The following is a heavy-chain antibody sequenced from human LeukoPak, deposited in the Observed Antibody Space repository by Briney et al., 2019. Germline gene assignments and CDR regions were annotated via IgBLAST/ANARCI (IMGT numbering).Heavy chain of an antibody. CDR3: AKAESYCGGDCYLLDAFDI. Sequence: PGGSLRLSCAASGFTFSSYGMSWVRQAPGKGLEWVSAISGSGGSTYYADSVKGRFTISRDNSKNTLYLQMNSLRAEDTAVYYCAKAESYCGGDCYLLDAFDIWGQGTMVTVSS. D-gene: IGHD2-21*02. CDR1: GFTFSSYG. V-gene: IGHV3-23*01. CDR2: ISGSGGST. J-gene: IGHJ3*02.